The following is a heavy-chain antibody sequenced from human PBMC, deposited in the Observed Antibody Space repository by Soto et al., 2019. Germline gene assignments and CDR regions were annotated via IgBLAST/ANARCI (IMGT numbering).Heavy chain of an antibody. CDR3: ARDPIVGAYYFDY. Sequence: SVKVSCKASGGTFSSYAISWVRQAPGQGLEWMGGIIPIFGTANYAQKFQGRVTITADESTSTAYMELSSLRPEDTAVYYCARDPIVGAYYFDYWGQGTLVTVSS. D-gene: IGHD1-26*01. CDR2: IIPIFGTA. CDR1: GGTFSSYA. V-gene: IGHV1-69*13. J-gene: IGHJ4*02.